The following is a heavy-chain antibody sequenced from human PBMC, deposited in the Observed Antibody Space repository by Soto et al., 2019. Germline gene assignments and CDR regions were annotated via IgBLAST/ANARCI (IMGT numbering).Heavy chain of an antibody. CDR1: GGTFSSDA. Sequence: QVQLVQSGAEVRKPGSSVTVSCKASGGTFSSDAVSWVRQAPGQGLEWMGGLIPILGTTHYSQRFQDRVTITADTSTSTLYMELGSLTFEDTAVYYCARAIKRWEVHYYFDFWGQGTLVTVSS. J-gene: IGHJ4*02. D-gene: IGHD1-26*01. V-gene: IGHV1-69*06. CDR3: ARAIKRWEVHYYFDF. CDR2: LIPILGTT.